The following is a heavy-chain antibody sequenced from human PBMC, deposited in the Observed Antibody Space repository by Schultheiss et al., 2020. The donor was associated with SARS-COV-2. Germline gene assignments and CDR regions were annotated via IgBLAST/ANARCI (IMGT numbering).Heavy chain of an antibody. D-gene: IGHD3-3*01. J-gene: IGHJ5*02. CDR2: INHSGST. V-gene: IGHV4-34*01. CDR3: AREKNYDFWSGYSGGFDP. CDR1: GGSFSGYY. Sequence: GSLRLSCAVYGGSFSGYYWSWIRQPPGKGLEWIGEINHSGSTNYNPSLKSRVTISVDTSKNQFSLKLSSVTAADTAVYYCAREKNYDFWSGYSGGFDPWGQGTLVTVCS.